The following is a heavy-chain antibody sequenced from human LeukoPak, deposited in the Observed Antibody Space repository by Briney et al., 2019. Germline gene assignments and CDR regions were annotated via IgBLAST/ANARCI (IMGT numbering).Heavy chain of an antibody. CDR3: ARSIYYYGSGIDY. V-gene: IGHV1-18*03. D-gene: IGHD3-10*01. Sequence: ASVKVSCKASGYTFTSYGISWVRQAPGQGLEWMGWISAYNGNTNYAQKLQGRVTITRDTSASTAYMELSSLRSEDMAVYYCARSIYYYGSGIDYWGQGTLVTVSS. CDR2: ISAYNGNT. CDR1: GYTFTSYG. J-gene: IGHJ4*02.